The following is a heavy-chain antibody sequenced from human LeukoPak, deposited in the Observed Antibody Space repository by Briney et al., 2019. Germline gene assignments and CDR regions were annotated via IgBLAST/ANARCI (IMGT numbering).Heavy chain of an antibody. D-gene: IGHD3-22*01. CDR2: IKEDGSEK. J-gene: IGHJ4*02. CDR1: GFTFSDYW. Sequence: GGCLRLSCAASGFTFSDYWMDWVRQAPGKGLEGVAIIKEDGSEKNYLDSVKGRFTISRDNAKNSLYLQMNSLRAEDTAVYYCARDCEGRYYDSSGYYYPDYWGQGTLVTVSS. V-gene: IGHV3-7*01. CDR3: ARDCEGRYYDSSGYYYPDY.